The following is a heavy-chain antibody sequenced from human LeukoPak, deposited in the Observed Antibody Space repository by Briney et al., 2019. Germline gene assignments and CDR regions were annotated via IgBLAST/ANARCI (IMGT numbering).Heavy chain of an antibody. CDR3: ARVLIVGATGDAFDI. CDR1: GFTLRSYS. D-gene: IGHD1-26*01. J-gene: IGHJ3*02. CDR2: ISSSGSYI. Sequence: GGSLRLSCAASGFTLRSYSMNWVRQAPGQRLECVSSISSSGSYIFYADSVKGRFTISRDNAKNSLYLQMNSLRAEDTAVYYCARVLIVGATGDAFDIWGQGTMVTVSS. V-gene: IGHV3-21*01.